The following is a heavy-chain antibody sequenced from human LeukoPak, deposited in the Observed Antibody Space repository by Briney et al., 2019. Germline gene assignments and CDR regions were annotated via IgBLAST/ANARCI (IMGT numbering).Heavy chain of an antibody. D-gene: IGHD1-26*01. J-gene: IGHJ6*03. CDR3: ARDLGAHYYYYYVDV. CDR2: ISAYNGNT. V-gene: IGHV1-18*01. Sequence: ASVKVSCKASGYTFTGYGISWVRQAPGQGLEWMGWISAYNGNTNYAQKLQGRVTMTTDTSTSTAYMELRSLRSDNTAVYYCARDLGAHYYYYYVDVWGKGTTVTVSS. CDR1: GYTFTGYG.